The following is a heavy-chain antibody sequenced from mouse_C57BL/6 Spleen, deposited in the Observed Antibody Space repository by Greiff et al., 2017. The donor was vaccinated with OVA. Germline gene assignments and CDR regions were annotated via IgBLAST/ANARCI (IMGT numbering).Heavy chain of an antibody. CDR3: ARLGSPDWYFDV. CDR2: IYPGGGYT. Sequence: VQLQQSGAELVRPGTSVKMSCKASGYTFTNYWIGWAKQRPGHGLEWIGDIYPGGGYTNYNEKFKGKATLTADKSSSTAYMHFSSLTSEDSAIYYCARLGSPDWYFDVWGTGTTVTVSS. V-gene: IGHV1-63*01. CDR1: GYTFTNYW. J-gene: IGHJ1*03. D-gene: IGHD1-1*01.